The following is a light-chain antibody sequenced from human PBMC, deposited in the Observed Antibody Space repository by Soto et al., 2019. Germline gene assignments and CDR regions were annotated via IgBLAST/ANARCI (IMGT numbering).Light chain of an antibody. CDR2: GAS. Sequence: DIELTQSPGTLSLSPGERVTLSCRASQTVRSGFVAWYQQKPGQAPRLLIYGASTRATGIPVRFSGSGSGTDFTLTISILEPEDLAVYYCQHYGRSSWTFGQGTKVEIK. CDR3: QHYGRSSWT. J-gene: IGKJ1*01. CDR1: QTVRSGF. V-gene: IGKV3-20*01.